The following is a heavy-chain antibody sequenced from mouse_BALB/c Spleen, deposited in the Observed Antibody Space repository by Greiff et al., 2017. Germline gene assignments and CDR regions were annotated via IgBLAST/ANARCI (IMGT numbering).Heavy chain of an antibody. D-gene: IGHD1-1*01. V-gene: IGHV3-2*02. CDR2: ISYSGST. Sequence: EVQRVESGPGLVKPSQSLSLTCTVTGYSITSDYAWNWIRQFPGNKLEWMGYISYSGSTSYNPSLKSRISITRDTSKNQFFLQLNSVTTEDTATYYCARDITTVVARGFDYWGQGTTLTVSS. CDR3: ARDITTVVARGFDY. CDR1: GYSITSDYA. J-gene: IGHJ2*01.